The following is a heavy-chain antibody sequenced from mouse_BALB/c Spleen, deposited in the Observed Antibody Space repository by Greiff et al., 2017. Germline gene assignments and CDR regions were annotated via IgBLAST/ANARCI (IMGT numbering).Heavy chain of an antibody. J-gene: IGHJ4*01. D-gene: IGHD2-10*01. V-gene: IGHV5-17*02. CDR2: ISSGSSTI. Sequence: EVQVVESGGGLVQPGGSRKLSCAASGFTFSSFGMHWVRQAPEKGLEWVAYISSGSSTIYYADTVKGRFTISRDNPKNTLFLQMTSLRSEDTAMYYCARPAYYGNYVYAMDYWGQGTSVTVSS. CDR1: GFTFSSFG. CDR3: ARPAYYGNYVYAMDY.